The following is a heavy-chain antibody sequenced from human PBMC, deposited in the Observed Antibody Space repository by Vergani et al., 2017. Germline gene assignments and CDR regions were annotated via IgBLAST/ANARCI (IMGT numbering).Heavy chain of an antibody. V-gene: IGHV4-59*12. D-gene: IGHD3-16*01. CDR2: IYYSGST. CDR3: ARDPSLGWFDP. J-gene: IGHJ5*02. CDR1: SGSISSYY. Sequence: QVQLQESGPGLVKPSETLSLTCTVSSGSISSYYWSWIRQPPGKGLEWIGYIYYSGSTYYNPSLKSRVTISVDTSKNQFSLKLSSVTAADTAVYYCARDPSLGWFDPWGQGTLVTVSS.